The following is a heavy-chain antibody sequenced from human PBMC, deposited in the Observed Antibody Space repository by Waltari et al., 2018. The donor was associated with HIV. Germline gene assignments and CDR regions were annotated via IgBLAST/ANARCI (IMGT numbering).Heavy chain of an antibody. D-gene: IGHD3-16*02. CDR1: NISVSSNY. Sequence: EMKLLDVGGSLIQLGGSLSLSCCVSNISVSSNYFTWLRPPPTRGLEWVATIYPDGTTHYPNSVKDRFVISRDTSKNIVFLLMKYLLFDDSAKYFCTRGVRYLGPWGQGTQVTVSS. CDR3: TRGVRYLGP. J-gene: IGHJ5*02. CDR2: IYPDGTT. V-gene: IGHV3-53*05.